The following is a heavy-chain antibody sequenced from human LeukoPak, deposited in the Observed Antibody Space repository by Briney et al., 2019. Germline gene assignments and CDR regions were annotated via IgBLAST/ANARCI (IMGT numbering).Heavy chain of an antibody. V-gene: IGHV1-69*04. CDR1: GGAFSSYA. J-gene: IGHJ3*02. D-gene: IGHD2-15*01. CDR3: ATDTVAVAGLLI. CDR2: FIPILGTT. Sequence: SVKVSCKASGGAFSSYAITWVRQAPGQGLEWMGRFIPILGTTNYAQKFQGRVSITADKSTSTAYMELSSLTSEDTAVYYCATDTVAVAGLLIWGQGTMVTVSS.